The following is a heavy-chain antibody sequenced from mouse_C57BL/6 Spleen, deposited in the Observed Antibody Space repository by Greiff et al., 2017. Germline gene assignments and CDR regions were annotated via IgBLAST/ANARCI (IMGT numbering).Heavy chain of an antibody. D-gene: IGHD2-4*01. J-gene: IGHJ4*01. CDR3: ARDGYDSPYAMDY. Sequence: DVQLQESGPELVKPGASVKIPCKASGYTFTDYNMDWVKQSHGKSLEWIGDINPNNGGTIYNQKFKGKATLTVDKSSSTAYMELRSLTSEDTAVYYCARDGYDSPYAMDYWGQGTSVTVSS. CDR1: GYTFTDYN. V-gene: IGHV1-18*01. CDR2: INPNNGGT.